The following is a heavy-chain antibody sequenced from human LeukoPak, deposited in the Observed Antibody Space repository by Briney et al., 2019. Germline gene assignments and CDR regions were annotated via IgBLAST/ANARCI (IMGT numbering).Heavy chain of an antibody. Sequence: ASVKVSCKASEGTFSNSAISWVRQAPGKGLEWMGGFDPEDGETIYAQKFQGRVTMTEDTSTDTAYMELSSLRSEDTAVYYCATVRGLWLRSRAFDIWGQGTMVTVSS. V-gene: IGHV1-24*01. CDR3: ATVRGLWLRSRAFDI. J-gene: IGHJ3*02. D-gene: IGHD5-12*01. CDR2: FDPEDGET. CDR1: EGTFSNSA.